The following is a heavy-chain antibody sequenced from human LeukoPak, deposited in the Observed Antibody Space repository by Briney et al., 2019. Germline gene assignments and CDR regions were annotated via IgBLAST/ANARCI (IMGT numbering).Heavy chain of an antibody. V-gene: IGHV3-33*01. J-gene: IGHJ4*02. Sequence: PGGSLRLSCAASGFTFSSCGMHWVRQAPGKGLEWVAVIWYDGSNKYYADSVKGRFTISRDNSKNTLYLQMNSLRAEDTAVYYCARDLGGTDRGVFDYWGQGTLVTVSS. CDR1: GFTFSSCG. D-gene: IGHD3-16*01. CDR2: IWYDGSNK. CDR3: ARDLGGTDRGVFDY.